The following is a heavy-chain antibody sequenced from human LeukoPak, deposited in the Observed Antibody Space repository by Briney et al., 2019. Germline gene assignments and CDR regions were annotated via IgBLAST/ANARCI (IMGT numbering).Heavy chain of an antibody. V-gene: IGHV1-2*02. CDR3: AREPFGETPYYYYYMDV. D-gene: IGHD3-10*01. J-gene: IGHJ6*03. CDR2: INPNSGGT. CDR1: GYTFTGYY. Sequence: ASVKVSCKASGYTFTGYYMHWVRQAPGQGLEWMGWINPNSGGTNYAQKFQGRVTMTRDTSISTAYMELSRLRSDDTAVYYCAREPFGETPYYYYYMDVWGKGTTVTISS.